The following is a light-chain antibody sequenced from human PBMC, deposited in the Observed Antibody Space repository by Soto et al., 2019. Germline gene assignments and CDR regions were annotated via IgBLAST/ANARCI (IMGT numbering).Light chain of an antibody. CDR3: QQYGTSRWT. J-gene: IGKJ1*01. Sequence: ENVLTQSPGTLSLSPGERATLSCRASQSVSSNYLAWYHQKPGQAPRLLIYGASSRATGIPDRFTGSGSGTDFTLTISRLEPEDFAVYYCQQYGTSRWTFGQGTKVEIK. CDR2: GAS. CDR1: QSVSSNY. V-gene: IGKV3-20*01.